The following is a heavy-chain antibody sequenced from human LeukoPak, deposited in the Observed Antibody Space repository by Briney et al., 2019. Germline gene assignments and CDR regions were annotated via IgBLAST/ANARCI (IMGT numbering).Heavy chain of an antibody. D-gene: IGHD3-22*01. V-gene: IGHV1-69*13. CDR3: ARGANRFTYYYDSSGYYYFDY. CDR2: IIPIFGTA. CDR1: GGTFSSYA. J-gene: IGHJ4*02. Sequence: GASVKVSCKASGGTFSSYAISWVRQAPGQGLEWMGGIIPIFGTANYAQKFQGRVTITADESTSTAYMELSSLRSEDTAAYYCARGANRFTYYYDSSGYYYFDYWGQGTLVTVSS.